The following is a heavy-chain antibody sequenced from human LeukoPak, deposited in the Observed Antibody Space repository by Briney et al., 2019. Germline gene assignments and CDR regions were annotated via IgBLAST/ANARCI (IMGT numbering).Heavy chain of an antibody. CDR1: GYTFIGYF. D-gene: IGHD3/OR15-3a*01. J-gene: IGHJ3*02. CDR3: AREGAGGLGQEHDVFDI. Sequence: ASVKVSCTASGYTFIGYFMHWVRQAPGQGLEWLGKINPSRGSTNYAQKFQGRVSMTRDTSTSTVYMELSSLRSDDTAVYYCAREGAGGLGQEHDVFDIWGQGTMVTVSS. V-gene: IGHV1-46*01. CDR2: INPSRGST.